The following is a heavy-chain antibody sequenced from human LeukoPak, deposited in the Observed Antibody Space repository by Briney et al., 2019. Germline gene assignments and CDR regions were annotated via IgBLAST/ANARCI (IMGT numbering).Heavy chain of an antibody. CDR1: GFTVSSNY. CDR2: IYTDGNT. J-gene: IGHJ4*02. V-gene: IGHV3-66*01. D-gene: IGHD3-16*01. CDR3: ATHSGGY. Sequence: GGSLRLSCAASGFTVSSNYMTWVRQAPGKGLEWVSVIYTDGNTYYADSVKGRFTISRDNSKNTLYLQMNSLRVEDTAVYYCATHSGGYWGQGTLVTVSS.